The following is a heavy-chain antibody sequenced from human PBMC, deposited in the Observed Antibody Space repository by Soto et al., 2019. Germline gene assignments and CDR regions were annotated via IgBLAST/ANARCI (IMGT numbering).Heavy chain of an antibody. D-gene: IGHD3-22*01. V-gene: IGHV3-74*03. CDR3: AREGDGTTGYYQDY. CDR2: VNSDESST. CDR1: GCSFSNYY. Sequence: GGSLRLSCAASGCSFSNYYMHWVRQAPGKGLVWVSRVNSDESSTTYADSVKGRFTISRDNAKKTLYLQMNSLRVEDTAVYYCAREGDGTTGYYQDYWGHGTLVTVSS. J-gene: IGHJ4*01.